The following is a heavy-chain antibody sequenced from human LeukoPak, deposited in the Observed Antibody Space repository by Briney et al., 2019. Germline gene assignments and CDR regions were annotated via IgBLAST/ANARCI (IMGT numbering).Heavy chain of an antibody. Sequence: ASVKASCKASGYTFSSNAINWVRQAPGQGLEWMGWIDTNTGNPTYAQGFTGQFVFSLDTSVSTAYLQISSLKAEDTAEYFCARGYDRSGYFSDWGQGTLVTVSS. J-gene: IGHJ4*02. V-gene: IGHV7-4-1*02. CDR3: ARGYDRSGYFSD. CDR1: GYTFSSNA. CDR2: IDTNTGNP. D-gene: IGHD3-22*01.